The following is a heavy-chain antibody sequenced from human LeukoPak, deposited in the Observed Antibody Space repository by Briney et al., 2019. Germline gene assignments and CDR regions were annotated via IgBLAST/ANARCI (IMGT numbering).Heavy chain of an antibody. CDR2: IRYDGSNK. CDR1: GFTFSSYG. V-gene: IGHV3-30*02. J-gene: IGHJ5*02. D-gene: IGHD3-10*01. CDR3: ATLNPLITMVRGVGNNWFDP. Sequence: PGGSLRLSCAASGFTFSSYGMHWVRQAPGKGLEWVAFIRYDGSNKYYADSVKGRFTISRDNSKNTLYLQMNSLRAEDTAVYYCATLNPLITMVRGVGNNWFDPWGQGTLVTVSS.